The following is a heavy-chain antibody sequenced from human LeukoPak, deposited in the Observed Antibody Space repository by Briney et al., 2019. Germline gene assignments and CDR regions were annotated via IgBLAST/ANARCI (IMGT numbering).Heavy chain of an antibody. D-gene: IGHD4-17*01. V-gene: IGHV1-18*01. CDR1: GYTFTSYG. Sequence: ASVKVSCKASGYTFTSYGIIWVRQAPGQGLEWMGWISAYNGNTNYAQRLQGRVTMTTDTSTSTAYMELRSLRSDDTAVYYCARDLTTVTGDWFDPWGQGTLVTVSS. J-gene: IGHJ5*02. CDR3: ARDLTTVTGDWFDP. CDR2: ISAYNGNT.